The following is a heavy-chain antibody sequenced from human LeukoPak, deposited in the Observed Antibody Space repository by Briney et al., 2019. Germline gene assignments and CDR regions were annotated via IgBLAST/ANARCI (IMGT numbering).Heavy chain of an antibody. CDR3: ARDSGSYSNFDY. CDR1: GGTFSSYA. CDR2: IIPILGIA. J-gene: IGHJ4*02. Sequence: ASVKVSCKASGGTFSSYAISWVRQAPGQGLEWMGRIIPILGIANYAQKFQGRVTITADKSTSTAYMELSSLRSEDTAVYYCARDSGSYSNFDYWGQGTLVTVSS. V-gene: IGHV1-69*04. D-gene: IGHD1-26*01.